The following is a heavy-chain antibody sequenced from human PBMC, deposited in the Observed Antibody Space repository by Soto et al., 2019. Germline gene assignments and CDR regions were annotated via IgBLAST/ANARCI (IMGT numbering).Heavy chain of an antibody. Sequence: QVQLQESGPGLVKPSGTLSVTCSVSGISIKSSSWWTWLRQSPGKGLEWIGEIYHAGSPNYNPSSQSRVTISADTSKNFFSLRLPSVTAADAASYYCARASSFRGDFHVWGKGTAVTISS. D-gene: IGHD2-21*02. CDR2: IYHAGSP. J-gene: IGHJ6*04. CDR1: GISIKSSSW. V-gene: IGHV4-4*02. CDR3: ARASSFRGDFHV.